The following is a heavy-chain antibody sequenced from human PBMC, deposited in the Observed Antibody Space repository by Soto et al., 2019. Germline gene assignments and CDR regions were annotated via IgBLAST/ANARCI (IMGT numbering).Heavy chain of an antibody. J-gene: IGHJ4*02. CDR3: ARHEPPHSDSDY. V-gene: IGHV4-59*08. Sequence: PSETLSLTCTVSGGSISSYYWSWIRQPPGKGLEWIGYIYYSGSTNYNPSLKSRVTISVDTSKNQLSLKLSSVTAADTAVYYCARHEPPHSDSDYWCQATFLTGSS. CDR2: IYYSGST. CDR1: GGSISSYY. D-gene: IGHD4-4*01.